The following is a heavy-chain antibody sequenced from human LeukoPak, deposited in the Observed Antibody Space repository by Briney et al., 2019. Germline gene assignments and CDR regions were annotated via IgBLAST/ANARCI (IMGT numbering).Heavy chain of an antibody. CDR3: ARDPGSGYEEHFDY. J-gene: IGHJ4*02. CDR1: GFTFSSYS. Sequence: PGGSLRLSCAASGFTFSSYSMNWVRQAPGKGLEWVSSISSGSSYIYYADSVKGRFTISRDNAKDSLYLQMNSLRAEDTAVYYCARDPGSGYEEHFDYWGQGTLVTVSS. D-gene: IGHD5-12*01. CDR2: ISSGSSYI. V-gene: IGHV3-21*04.